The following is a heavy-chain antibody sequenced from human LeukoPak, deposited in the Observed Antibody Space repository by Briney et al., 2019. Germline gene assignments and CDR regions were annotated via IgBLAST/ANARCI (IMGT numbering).Heavy chain of an antibody. Sequence: GGSLRLSCAASGFTFSNYWMSWVGQAPGKGLEWLANINQDGSERDYVDSVKGRFTISRDNGKNSLYLQINSLRADDTAVYYCARDQGSMIVVRTTNGYFDLWGRGTLVTVSS. D-gene: IGHD3-22*01. CDR3: ARDQGSMIVVRTTNGYFDL. V-gene: IGHV3-7*01. CDR2: INQDGSER. J-gene: IGHJ2*01. CDR1: GFTFSNYW.